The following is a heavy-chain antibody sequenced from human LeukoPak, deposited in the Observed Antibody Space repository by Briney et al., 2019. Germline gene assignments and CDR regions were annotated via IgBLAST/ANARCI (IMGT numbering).Heavy chain of an antibody. D-gene: IGHD6-19*01. CDR1: GGSFSGYY. V-gene: IGHV4-34*01. Sequence: PSETLSLTCAVYGGSFSGYYWSWIRQPPGKGLEWIGEINHSGSTNYNPSLKSRVTISVDTSKNQFSLKLSSVTAADTAVYYCARREQAVAGYYFDYWGQGTLVTVSS. J-gene: IGHJ4*02. CDR2: INHSGST. CDR3: ARREQAVAGYYFDY.